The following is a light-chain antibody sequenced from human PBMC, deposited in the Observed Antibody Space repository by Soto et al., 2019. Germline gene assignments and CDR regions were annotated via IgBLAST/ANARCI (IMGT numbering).Light chain of an antibody. V-gene: IGKV3-20*01. J-gene: IGKJ2*01. CDR3: QQYGSSLYT. Sequence: EIVLTQSPGTLSLSPGDRATLSCRASQRVSSNYLAWYQQRPGQAPRLLIYGASSRATGIPDRFSGSGSGTDLTLTINRLEPEDFAVYYCQQYGSSLYTFGQGTKVDIK. CDR1: QRVSSNY. CDR2: GAS.